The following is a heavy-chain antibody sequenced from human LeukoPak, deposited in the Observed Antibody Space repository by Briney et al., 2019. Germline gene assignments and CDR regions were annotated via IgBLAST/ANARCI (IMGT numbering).Heavy chain of an antibody. J-gene: IGHJ4*02. CDR2: MSEGGGRR. CDR3: AKRGVVIRVILVGFHKEAYYFDS. D-gene: IGHD3-22*01. CDR1: GITLSNYG. Sequence: GGSLRLSCAVSGITLSNYGMSWVRQAPGRGLEWGAGMSEGGGRRNYADSVKGRFTISRDNPKSRLYLQMNSLRAEDTAVYFCAKRGVVIRVILVGFHKEAYYFDSWGQGALVTVSS. V-gene: IGHV3-23*01.